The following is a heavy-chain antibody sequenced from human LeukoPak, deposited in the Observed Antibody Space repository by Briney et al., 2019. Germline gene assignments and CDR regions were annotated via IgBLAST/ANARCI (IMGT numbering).Heavy chain of an antibody. Sequence: PGGSLRLSCAASGFTFSSYNMNWVRQAPGKGLEWVSYISSSSSTIYYADSVKGRFTISRDNAKNSLFLQMNSLRVEDTAVYYCATIRMGAAAGYDPYYFDSWGQGTLVTVSS. CDR1: GFTFSSYN. CDR3: ATIRMGAAAGYDPYYFDS. CDR2: ISSSSSTI. J-gene: IGHJ4*02. D-gene: IGHD6-13*01. V-gene: IGHV3-48*04.